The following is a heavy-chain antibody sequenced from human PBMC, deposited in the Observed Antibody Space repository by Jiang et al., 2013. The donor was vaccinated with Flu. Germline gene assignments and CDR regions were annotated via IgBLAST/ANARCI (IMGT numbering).Heavy chain of an antibody. Sequence: GAEVKKPGASVKVSCKASGYTFTSYYMHWVRQAPGQGLEWMGRIIPILGIANYAQKFQGRVTITADKSTSTAYMELSSLRSEDTAVYYCARGMDYYDSSGFRVVAYGMDVWGQGTTVTVSS. CDR2: IIPILGIA. V-gene: IGHV1-69*04. CDR1: GYTFTSYY. J-gene: IGHJ6*02. CDR3: ARGMDYYDSSGFRVVAYGMDV. D-gene: IGHD3-22*01.